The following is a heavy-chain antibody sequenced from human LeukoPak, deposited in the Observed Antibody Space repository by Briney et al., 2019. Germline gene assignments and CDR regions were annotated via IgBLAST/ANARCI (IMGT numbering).Heavy chain of an antibody. J-gene: IGHJ4*02. Sequence: SETLSLTCNVSGGSISSYYWSWIRQPPGKGLEWIGYIYYSGSTKYNPSLKSRVTISVDTSKNQFSLKLSSVTAADTAVYYCARDSGSYYYFDYWGQGTLVTVSS. CDR3: ARDSGSYYYFDY. V-gene: IGHV4-59*01. D-gene: IGHD1-26*01. CDR2: IYYSGST. CDR1: GGSISSYY.